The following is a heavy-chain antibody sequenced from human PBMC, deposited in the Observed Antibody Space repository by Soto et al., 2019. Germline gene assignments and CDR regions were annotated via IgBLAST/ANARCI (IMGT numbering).Heavy chain of an antibody. J-gene: IGHJ4*02. V-gene: IGHV1-8*01. Sequence: ASVKVSCKASGYTFSSDDINWVRQARGQGLEWMGWMNPNSVYTVYAQSFQGRVSMTRNASTSTAYMELSSLSSEDTAVYYCARGEGMFAFDLDVSAYYSLDYWGQGTPVTVSS. D-gene: IGHD3-22*01. CDR1: GYTFSSDD. CDR2: MNPNSVYT. CDR3: ARGEGMFAFDLDVSAYYSLDY.